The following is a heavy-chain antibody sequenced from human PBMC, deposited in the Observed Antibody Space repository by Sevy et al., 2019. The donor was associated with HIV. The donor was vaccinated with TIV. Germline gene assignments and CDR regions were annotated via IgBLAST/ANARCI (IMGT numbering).Heavy chain of an antibody. CDR3: ARDPRGDYDSSGFLGY. CDR1: GYTFTSYG. V-gene: IGHV1-18*01. CDR2: ISAYNGNT. J-gene: IGHJ4*02. D-gene: IGHD3-22*01. Sequence: ASVKVSCKASGYTFTSYGISWVRQAPGQGLEWMGWISAYNGNTNYEKKLQGRVTMTTDTSTSTAYLKLRSPRSDDTAVYYCARDPRGDYDSSGFLGYWGQGTLVTVSS.